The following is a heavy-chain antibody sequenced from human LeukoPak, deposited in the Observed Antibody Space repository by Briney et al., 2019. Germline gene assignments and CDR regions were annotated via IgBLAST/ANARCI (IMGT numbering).Heavy chain of an antibody. V-gene: IGHV4-59*08. CDR1: GGSMTSHY. J-gene: IGHJ5*02. CDR3: TRLTSTKTWFDP. CDR2: VFYKGNS. Sequence: SETLSLTCIVSGGSMTSHYWGWIRQPPGKRLEWIGYVFYKGNSNYNPSLKSRLTMSVDTSKNQFSLKLSSVTAADTAVYFCTRLTSTKTWFDPWGQGALVTVSS. D-gene: IGHD1-1*01.